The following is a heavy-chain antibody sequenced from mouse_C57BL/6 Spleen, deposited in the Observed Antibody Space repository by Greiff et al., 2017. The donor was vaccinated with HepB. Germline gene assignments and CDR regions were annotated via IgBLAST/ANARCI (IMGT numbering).Heavy chain of an antibody. J-gene: IGHJ3*01. CDR1: GYTFTDYE. CDR3: TRAYEGDGYWFAY. D-gene: IGHD2-3*01. Sequence: QVQLQQSGAELVRPGASVTLSCKASGYTFTDYEMHWVKQTPVHGLEWIGAIDPETGGTAYNQKFKGKAILTADKSSSTAYMELRSLTSEDSAVYYCTRAYEGDGYWFAYWGQGTLVTVSA. CDR2: IDPETGGT. V-gene: IGHV1-15*01.